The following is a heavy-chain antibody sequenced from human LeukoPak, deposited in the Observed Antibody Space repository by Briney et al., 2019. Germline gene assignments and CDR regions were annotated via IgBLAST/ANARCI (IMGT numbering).Heavy chain of an antibody. CDR3: AKDLTTVTSQGDY. Sequence: WGSLRLSCAASGFTFSSYGMHWVRQAPGKGLEWVASIRYDGSSEYYADSVKGRFTISRDNSKNTLSLQMNSLRPEDTAIYYCAKDLTTVTSQGDYWGQGTVVTVSS. J-gene: IGHJ4*02. CDR1: GFTFSSYG. V-gene: IGHV3-30*02. CDR2: IRYDGSSE. D-gene: IGHD4-17*01.